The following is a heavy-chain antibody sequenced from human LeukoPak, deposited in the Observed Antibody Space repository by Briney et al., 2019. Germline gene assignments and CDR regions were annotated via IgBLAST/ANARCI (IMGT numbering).Heavy chain of an antibody. D-gene: IGHD2-15*01. Sequence: RGSLRLSCTASGFIASSNYMSWVRQAPGKGLEWVSLIYSGGSTYYADSVMGRSTISRDKSNNTLYLQMNSLRAEDTAVYYCATGGRSGVAFESWGQGTPVTVSS. J-gene: IGHJ4*02. CDR2: IYSGGST. V-gene: IGHV3-53*01. CDR3: ATGGRSGVAFES. CDR1: GFIASSNY.